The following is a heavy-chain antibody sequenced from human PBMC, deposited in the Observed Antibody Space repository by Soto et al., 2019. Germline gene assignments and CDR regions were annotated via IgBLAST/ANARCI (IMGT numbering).Heavy chain of an antibody. Sequence: GGSLRLSCAASVFTFTTYWMSWVRQAPGKGLEWVANIRQDGGQKYYIDSVKGRFTISRDNAKNSLYMQMNSLRAEDTAVYYCARDGDKDSMDVWGQGTTVTVSS. V-gene: IGHV3-7*05. D-gene: IGHD3-10*01. J-gene: IGHJ6*02. CDR2: IRQDGGQK. CDR1: VFTFTTYW. CDR3: ARDGDKDSMDV.